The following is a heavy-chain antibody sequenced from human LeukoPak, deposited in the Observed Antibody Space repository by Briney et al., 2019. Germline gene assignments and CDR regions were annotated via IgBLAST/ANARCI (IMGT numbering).Heavy chain of an antibody. CDR2: IKQDGSEK. V-gene: IGHV3-7*01. D-gene: IGHD3-22*01. CDR1: GFTFSSYW. CDR3: GRVRGGGGDYYDSSGYTH. J-gene: IGHJ4*02. Sequence: PGGSLRLSCAASGFTFSSYWMSGFRKAPGKGLEWVANIKQDGSEKYYVAPVKGRFTISRDNAKNPLILQMNTLGAETTPVYYGGRVRGGGGDYYDSSGYTHWGQGTLVTVSS.